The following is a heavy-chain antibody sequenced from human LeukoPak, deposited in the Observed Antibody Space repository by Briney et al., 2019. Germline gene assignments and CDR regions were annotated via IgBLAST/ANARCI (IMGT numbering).Heavy chain of an antibody. CDR3: ARHVSSSGEDS. CDR1: GYIFTNYY. D-gene: IGHD2-21*01. J-gene: IGHJ4*02. V-gene: IGHV1-2*02. CDR2: INPRSGGT. Sequence: ASVKVSCKASGYIFTNYYMNWVRQAPGQGLEWMGWINPRSGGTNFAQKFQGRVTMTRDTSISAAYMELSRLRSDDTAVYYCARHVSSSGEDSWGQGTLVTVSS.